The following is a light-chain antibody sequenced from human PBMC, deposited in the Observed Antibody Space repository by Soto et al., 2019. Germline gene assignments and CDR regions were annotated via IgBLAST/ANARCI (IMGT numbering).Light chain of an antibody. V-gene: IGKV1-5*03. Sequence: DIQMTQSPSTLSASVGDRVTITCRASQSISSWLAWYPQKPGKAPKLLIYKASSLESGVPSRFSGSGSGTEFTLTISSLQPDDFATYYCQQYETFGQGTKVEIK. CDR3: QQYET. CDR1: QSISSW. J-gene: IGKJ1*01. CDR2: KAS.